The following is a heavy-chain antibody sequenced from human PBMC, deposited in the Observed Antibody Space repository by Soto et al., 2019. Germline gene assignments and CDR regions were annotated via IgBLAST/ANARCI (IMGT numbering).Heavy chain of an antibody. CDR2: ISGSGNTI. Sequence: LRLSCAASGFTLSDYYMSWIRQAPGKGLEWVSHISGSGNTIDYADSVKGRFTISRDNAKNSLYLQMNSLRDDDTAVFYCARGRYALDYWGQGTRVTVSS. CDR3: ARGRYALDY. D-gene: IGHD3-16*01. J-gene: IGHJ4*02. CDR1: GFTLSDYY. V-gene: IGHV3-11*01.